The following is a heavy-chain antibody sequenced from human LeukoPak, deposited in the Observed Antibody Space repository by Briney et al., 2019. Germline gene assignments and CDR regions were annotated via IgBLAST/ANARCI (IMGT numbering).Heavy chain of an antibody. V-gene: IGHV3-53*01. D-gene: IGHD3-10*01. J-gene: IGHJ4*02. CDR3: ARYDGGSGPFDY. CDR1: GFTVSSNY. CDR2: LYNGGNT. Sequence: GGSLRLSCAVSGFTVSSNYMSWVRQAPGKGLEWVSVLYNGGNTYYADSVKGRFTVSRDNSKNTLYLQMNSLRAEDTAVYYCARYDGGSGPFDYWGQGTLVTVSS.